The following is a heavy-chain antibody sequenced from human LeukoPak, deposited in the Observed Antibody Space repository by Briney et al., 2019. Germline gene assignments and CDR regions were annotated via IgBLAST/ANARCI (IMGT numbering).Heavy chain of an antibody. Sequence: GGSLRLSCAASGFTFSSYSMNWVRQAPGKGLEWVSSISSSSSYIYYADSVKGRFTISRDNAKNSLYLQMNSLRAEDTAVYYCAKGAYCSSTSCYRVEVSDEYFQHWGQGTLVTVSS. D-gene: IGHD2-2*01. CDR2: ISSSSSYI. V-gene: IGHV3-21*04. J-gene: IGHJ1*01. CDR3: AKGAYCSSTSCYRVEVSDEYFQH. CDR1: GFTFSSYS.